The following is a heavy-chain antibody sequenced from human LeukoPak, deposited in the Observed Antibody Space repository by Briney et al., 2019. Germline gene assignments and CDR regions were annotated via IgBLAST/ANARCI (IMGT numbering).Heavy chain of an antibody. J-gene: IGHJ5*02. V-gene: IGHV4-59*01. D-gene: IGHD3-10*01. Sequence: SETLSLTCTVSGGSISLYFWSWMRQTPGKGLEWIGYISYTGSTNYNPALKSRVTISVDTSKNQFSLQLTSVTAADTAVYYCARDDYRGVTNFDPWGQGTLVTVSS. CDR2: ISYTGST. CDR3: ARDDYRGVTNFDP. CDR1: GGSISLYF.